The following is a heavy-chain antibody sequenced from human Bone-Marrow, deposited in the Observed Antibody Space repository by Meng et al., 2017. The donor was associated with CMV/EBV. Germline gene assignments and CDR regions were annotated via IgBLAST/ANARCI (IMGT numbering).Heavy chain of an antibody. CDR2: IYYSGST. J-gene: IGHJ6*02. D-gene: IGHD3-10*01. CDR1: GGSVSSGSYY. Sequence: GSLRLSCTVSGGSVSSGSYYWSWIRQPPGKGLEWIGYIYYSGSTNYNPSLKSRVTISVDTSKNQFSLKLSSVTAADTAVYYCARVPGSGSYPRRYYYYGMDVWGQGTTVTVSS. CDR3: ARVPGSGSYPRRYYYYGMDV. V-gene: IGHV4-61*01.